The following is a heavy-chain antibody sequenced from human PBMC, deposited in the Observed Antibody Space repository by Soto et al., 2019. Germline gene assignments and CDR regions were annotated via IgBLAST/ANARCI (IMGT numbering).Heavy chain of an antibody. CDR2: ISYDGNIK. CDR1: GFIFSTYA. CDR3: ASEAHQYGDTYYRWCDT. Sequence: QVQLVESGGTVVQPGRSLRLSCAASGFIFSTYALNWVRQAPGKGLGWVAVISYDGNIKYYADSVKGRYTISRDNSKNTLHLQMNSLRPEDTDRYFCASEAHQYGDTYYRWCDTWGHGTRVTVSS. J-gene: IGHJ5*01. D-gene: IGHD4-17*01. V-gene: IGHV3-30-3*01.